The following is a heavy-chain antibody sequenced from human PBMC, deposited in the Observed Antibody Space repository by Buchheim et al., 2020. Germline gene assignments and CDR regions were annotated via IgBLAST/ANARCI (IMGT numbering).Heavy chain of an antibody. V-gene: IGHV3-30*18. CDR2: ISYDGSNK. Sequence: QVQLVESGGGVVQPGRSLRLSCAASGFTFSSYGMHWVRQAPGKGLEWVAVISYDGSNKYYADSVKGRFTISRDNSKNKLYLQMNSLRAEDTAVYYCAKDRFWGFGESHFDYWGQGTL. CDR3: AKDRFWGFGESHFDY. J-gene: IGHJ4*02. D-gene: IGHD3-10*01. CDR1: GFTFSSYG.